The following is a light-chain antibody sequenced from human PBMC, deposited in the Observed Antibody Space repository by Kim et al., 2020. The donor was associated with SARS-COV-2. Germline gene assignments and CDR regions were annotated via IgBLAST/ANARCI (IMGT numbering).Light chain of an antibody. V-gene: IGKV3-20*01. Sequence: SPGEGATLSCRASQSGSTNSLAWYQQKPGQAPRLLAYGASNRATGISERVSGSGSGTDFTLTISRLEPEDFAVYYCLQYGSSVQSFGQGTKVDIK. J-gene: IGKJ1*01. CDR3: LQYGSSVQS. CDR1: QSGSTNS. CDR2: GAS.